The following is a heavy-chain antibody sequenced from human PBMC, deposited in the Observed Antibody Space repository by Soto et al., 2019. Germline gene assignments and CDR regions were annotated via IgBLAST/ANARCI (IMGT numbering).Heavy chain of an antibody. CDR2: INPSGGST. CDR3: ARSRRKQLADDY. J-gene: IGHJ4*02. Sequence: QVQLVQSGAEVKKPGASVKVSCKASGYTFTSYYMHWVRQAPGQGLEWMGIINPSGGSTSYVQKFQGRVTMTRDTSTSTVYMELSSLRSEDTAVYYCARSRRKQLADDYWGQGTLVTVSS. D-gene: IGHD6-6*01. CDR1: GYTFTSYY. V-gene: IGHV1-46*01.